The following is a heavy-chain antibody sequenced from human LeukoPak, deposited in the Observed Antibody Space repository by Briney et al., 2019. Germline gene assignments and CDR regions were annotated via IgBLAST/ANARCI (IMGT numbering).Heavy chain of an antibody. CDR2: ISGSGGSI. Sequence: GGSLRLSCAASGFTFSSSAMSWVRQAPEKGLEWVSTISGSGGSIYYADSVKGRFTISRDNSKITLYLQMNSLRAEDTAVYYCAKDRLSNGDPAAYWGQGTLVTVSS. V-gene: IGHV3-23*01. CDR3: AKDRLSNGDPAAY. D-gene: IGHD4-17*01. J-gene: IGHJ4*02. CDR1: GFTFSSSA.